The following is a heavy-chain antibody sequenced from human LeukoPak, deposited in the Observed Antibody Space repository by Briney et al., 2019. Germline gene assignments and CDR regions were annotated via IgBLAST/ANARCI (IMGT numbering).Heavy chain of an antibody. CDR3: ARNNYYDSSGYPHDY. D-gene: IGHD3-22*01. Sequence: GGSLRLSCAASGFTFSSYSMNWVRQAPGKGLEWVSYISSSSSTIYYADSVKGRFTISRDNAKTSLYLQMNSLRAEDTAVYYCARNNYYDSSGYPHDYWGQGTLVTVSS. CDR2: ISSSSSTI. CDR1: GFTFSSYS. J-gene: IGHJ4*02. V-gene: IGHV3-48*01.